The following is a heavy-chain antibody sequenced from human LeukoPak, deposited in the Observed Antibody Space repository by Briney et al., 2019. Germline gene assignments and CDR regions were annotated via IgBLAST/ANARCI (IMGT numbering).Heavy chain of an antibody. CDR1: GYTLTELS. D-gene: IGHD3-22*01. CDR3: ATVGSRDSSVPLDY. J-gene: IGHJ4*02. V-gene: IGHV1-24*01. Sequence: ASVKVSCKVSGYTLTELSMRWVRQAPGKGLEWMGGFDPEDGETIYAQKFQGRVTMTEDTSTDTAYMELSSLRSEDTAVYYCATVGSRDSSVPLDYWGQGTLVTVSS. CDR2: FDPEDGET.